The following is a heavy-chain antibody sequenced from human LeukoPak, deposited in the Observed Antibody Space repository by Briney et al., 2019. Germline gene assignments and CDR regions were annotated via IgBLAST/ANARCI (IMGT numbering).Heavy chain of an antibody. Sequence: GGSLRLSCAASGFTFSSYSMNWVRQAPGKGLEWVSYISSSSSTIYYADSVKGRFTISRDNAKNTLYLQMNSLRAEDTAVYYCAGMTTRDGGDYWGQGTLVTVSS. J-gene: IGHJ4*02. D-gene: IGHD4-11*01. CDR1: GFTFSSYS. CDR2: ISSSSSTI. V-gene: IGHV3-48*01. CDR3: AGMTTRDGGDY.